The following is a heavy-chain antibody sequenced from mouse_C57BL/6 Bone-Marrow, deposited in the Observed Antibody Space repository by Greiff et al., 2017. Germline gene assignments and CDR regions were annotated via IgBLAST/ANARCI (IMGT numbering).Heavy chain of an antibody. V-gene: IGHV1-74*01. D-gene: IGHD4-1*01. J-gene: IGHJ2*01. Sequence: QVQLKQPGAELVKPGASVKVSCKASGYTFTSYWMHWVKQRPGQGLEWIGRIHPSDSDTNYNQKFKGKATLTVDKYSSTAYMQLSSLTSEDSAVYYCAIGVRTGTGGDYWGQGTTLTVSS. CDR1: GYTFTSYW. CDR3: AIGVRTGTGGDY. CDR2: IHPSDSDT.